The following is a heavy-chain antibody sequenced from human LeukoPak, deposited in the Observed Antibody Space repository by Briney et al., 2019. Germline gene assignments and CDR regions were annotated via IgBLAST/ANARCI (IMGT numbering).Heavy chain of an antibody. CDR2: IYYSGST. J-gene: IGHJ4*02. D-gene: IGHD3-10*01. CDR1: GGSISSSSYY. CDR3: ARTYYYGSGSYSLFDY. V-gene: IGHV4-39*07. Sequence: SETLSLTCTVSGGSISSSSYYWGWIRQPPGKGLEWIGSIYYSGSTYYNPSLKSRVTISVDTSKNQFSLKLSSVTAADTAVYYCARTYYYGSGSYSLFDYWGQGTLVTVSS.